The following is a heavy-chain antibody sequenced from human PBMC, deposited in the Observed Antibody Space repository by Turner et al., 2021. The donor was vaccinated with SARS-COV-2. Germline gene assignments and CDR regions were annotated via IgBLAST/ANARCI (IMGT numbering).Heavy chain of an antibody. V-gene: IGHV4-59*01. CDR3: ARELTNNWFHP. D-gene: IGHD3-10*01. CDR1: GASINSYY. CDR2: IYYRGST. Sequence: QVLLQESGPGLVKSSETLSLTCTVSGASINSYYWAWIRQPPGKRLEWIGYIYYRGSTNYNPSLKSRVTISVDTSKNQFSLKLTSVTAADTALYYCARELTNNWFHPWGQGTLVTVSS. J-gene: IGHJ5*02.